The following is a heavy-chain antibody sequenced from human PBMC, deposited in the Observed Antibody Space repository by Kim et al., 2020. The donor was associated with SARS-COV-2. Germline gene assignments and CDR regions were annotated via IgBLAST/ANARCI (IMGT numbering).Heavy chain of an antibody. V-gene: IGHV4-34*01. CDR2: INHSGST. D-gene: IGHD4-17*01. J-gene: IGHJ4*02. CDR3: TRGEDYGDYRHPNYFDY. CDR1: GGSFSGYY. Sequence: SETLSLTCAVYGGSFSGYYWSWIRQPPGKGLEWIGEINHSGSTNYNPSLKSRVTISVDTSKNQFSLKLSSVTAADTAVYYCTRGEDYGDYRHPNYFDYWGQGTLVTVSS.